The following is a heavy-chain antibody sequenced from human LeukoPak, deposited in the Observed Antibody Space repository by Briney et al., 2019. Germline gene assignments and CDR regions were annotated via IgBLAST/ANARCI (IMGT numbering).Heavy chain of an antibody. Sequence: SETLSLTCTVSGGSISSGSYYWSWIRQPAGKGLEWIGRIYTSGSTNYNPSLKSRVTMSVDTSKNQYSLKLSSVTAADTAVYYCARMVVSAWYFDYWGQGTLVTVSS. CDR3: ARMVVSAWYFDY. V-gene: IGHV4-61*02. J-gene: IGHJ4*02. CDR1: GGSISSGSYY. CDR2: IYTSGST. D-gene: IGHD2-8*01.